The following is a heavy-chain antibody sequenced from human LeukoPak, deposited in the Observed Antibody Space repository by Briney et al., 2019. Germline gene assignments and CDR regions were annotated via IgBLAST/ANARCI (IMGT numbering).Heavy chain of an antibody. D-gene: IGHD5-12*01. CDR1: GGSISTYY. CDR3: ARDLVATY. V-gene: IGHV4-59*01. J-gene: IGHJ4*02. Sequence: SETLSLTCTVSGGSISTYYWSWIRQPPGRRLEWIGCINYSGSTNYNPSLKSRVTISVDTSKKQFSLKLSSVTAADTAMYYCARDLVATYRGQGTLVTVSS. CDR2: INYSGST.